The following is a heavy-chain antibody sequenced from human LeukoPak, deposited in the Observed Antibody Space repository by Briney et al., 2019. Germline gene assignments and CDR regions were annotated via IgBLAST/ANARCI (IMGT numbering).Heavy chain of an antibody. CDR1: GFTYTNSA. Sequence: ASVKVSCKVTGFTYTNSAIQWLRQPRGQRLDWIGFIVVGSGNTNYSRKFQGRVTITRDMSTSTAYMELTSLKTEDTAVYYCTRGGDLSTVAGALDYWGQGTLVTVSS. CDR3: TRGGDLSTVAGALDY. CDR2: IVVGSGNT. D-gene: IGHD6-19*01. J-gene: IGHJ4*02. V-gene: IGHV1-58*02.